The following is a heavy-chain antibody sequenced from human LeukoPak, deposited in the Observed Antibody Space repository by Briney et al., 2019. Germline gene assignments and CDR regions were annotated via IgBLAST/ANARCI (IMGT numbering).Heavy chain of an antibody. CDR1: GGSISSHY. J-gene: IGHJ3*02. CDR2: ISYIGST. D-gene: IGHD4-17*01. CDR3: ARDPTTVTKGLDI. V-gene: IGHV4-59*11. Sequence: SETLSLTCTVSGGSISSHYWTWIRQPPGKGLEWIGYISYIGSTNYNPSLKSRVTISVDASKNQFSLKLSSVTAADVAVYFCARDPTTVTKGLDIWGQGTMVTVSS.